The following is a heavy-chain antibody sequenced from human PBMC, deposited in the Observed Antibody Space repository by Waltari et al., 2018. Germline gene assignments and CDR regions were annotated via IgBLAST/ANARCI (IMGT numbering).Heavy chain of an antibody. J-gene: IGHJ4*02. Sequence: EVQLVASGGGLIQPGGSLRLSCAASGFSISGYGMHWVRLPPGKGLVWVSRIHSDGRSTSYVDSVRGRFTVSRDNAKNTVYLQMNSLRADDTGVYFCARDGLGSSHDYWGQGTLVTVSS. CDR1: GFSISGYG. V-gene: IGHV3-74*01. CDR3: ARDGLGSSHDY. D-gene: IGHD6-6*01. CDR2: IHSDGRST.